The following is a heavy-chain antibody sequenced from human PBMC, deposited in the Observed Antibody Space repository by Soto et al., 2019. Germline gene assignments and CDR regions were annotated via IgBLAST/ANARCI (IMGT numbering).Heavy chain of an antibody. CDR1: AGSISTTNW. D-gene: IGHD3-10*01. CDR2: IYHTGTT. J-gene: IGHJ6*02. CDR3: ATSSGSAYGLDV. V-gene: IGHV4-4*02. Sequence: SETLSLTCAVSAGSISTTNWYVWVRQPPGMGLEWIGEIYHTGTTTYNPSLKSRVTMSVDTSKKQFSLRLSFVTAADTAVYYCATSSGSAYGLDVWGQGATITFSS.